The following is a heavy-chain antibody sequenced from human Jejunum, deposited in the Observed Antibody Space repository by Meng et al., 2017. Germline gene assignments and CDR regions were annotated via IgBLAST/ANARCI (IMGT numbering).Heavy chain of an antibody. CDR2: INDSGST. Sequence: QVKLQQWGAGGLKPSETLSLTCAVYGGSISDYYWTWIRQPPGKGLEWIGEINDSGSTNYNPSLKSRVTISVDTSKSQFYLRVSSVTAADTAVYYCARGNEYSNYGADFWGQGTLVTVSS. J-gene: IGHJ4*02. CDR3: ARGNEYSNYGADF. D-gene: IGHD4-11*01. V-gene: IGHV4-34*01. CDR1: GGSISDYY.